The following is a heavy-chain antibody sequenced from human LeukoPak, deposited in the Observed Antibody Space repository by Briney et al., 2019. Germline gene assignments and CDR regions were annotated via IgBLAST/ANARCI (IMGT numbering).Heavy chain of an antibody. D-gene: IGHD3-3*01. Sequence: GGSLRLSCAASGFIFSNYAMSWVRQAPGKGLEWVSGINNSGDRRFYADSVKGRFTISRDNSKNTLYLQMNSLRAEDTAVYYCARDFWGAYRVDYFDYWGQGTLVTVSS. CDR2: INNSGDRR. V-gene: IGHV3-23*01. J-gene: IGHJ4*02. CDR3: ARDFWGAYRVDYFDY. CDR1: GFIFSNYA.